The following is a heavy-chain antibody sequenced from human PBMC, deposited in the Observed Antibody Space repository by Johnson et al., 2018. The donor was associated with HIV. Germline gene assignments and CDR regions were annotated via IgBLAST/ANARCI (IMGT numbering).Heavy chain of an antibody. CDR3: AREFLPYGSGSYYSYGAFDI. CDR2: IYSGGST. J-gene: IGHJ3*02. Sequence: VQLVESGGGLIQPGGSLRLSCAASGFTVSSNYMSWVRQAPGKGLEWVSVIYSGGSTYYADSVKDRFTISRDNSKNTLYLQMNSLRAEDTAVYYCAREFLPYGSGSYYSYGAFDIWGQGTMVTVSS. V-gene: IGHV3-53*01. D-gene: IGHD3-10*01. CDR1: GFTVSSNY.